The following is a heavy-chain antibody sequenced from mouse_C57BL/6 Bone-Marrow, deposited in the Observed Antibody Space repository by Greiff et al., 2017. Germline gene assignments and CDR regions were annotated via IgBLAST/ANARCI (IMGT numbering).Heavy chain of an antibody. CDR1: GFTFSSYA. V-gene: IGHV5-4*01. D-gene: IGHD1-1*01. CDR3: ARDGHYYGSSPWFAY. Sequence: EVKLVESGGGLVKPGGSLKLSCAASGFTFSSYAMSWVRQTPEKRLEWVATISDGGSYTYYPDNVKGRFTISRDNAKNNLYLQMSHLKSEDTAMYYCARDGHYYGSSPWFAYWGQGTLVTVSA. CDR2: ISDGGSYT. J-gene: IGHJ3*01.